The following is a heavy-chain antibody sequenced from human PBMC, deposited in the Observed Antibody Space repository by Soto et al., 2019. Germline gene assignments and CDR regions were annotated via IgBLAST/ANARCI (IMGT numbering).Heavy chain of an antibody. J-gene: IGHJ4*02. D-gene: IGHD3-16*01. Sequence: QTQLQESGPGLLRPSETLSLTCTVSGDSVNSNNVYWGWVRQPPGRRLEFIGNVYYSGITYYNPAFESRVPISVDTSKNPFFLGLTSVTAADTAVYYCARHFGSWGRENDFWGRGTLVTVSS. V-gene: IGHV4-39*01. CDR1: GDSVNSNNVY. CDR3: ARHFGSWGRENDF. CDR2: VYYSGIT.